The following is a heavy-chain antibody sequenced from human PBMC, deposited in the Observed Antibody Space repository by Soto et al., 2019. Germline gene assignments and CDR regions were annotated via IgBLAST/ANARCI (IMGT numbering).Heavy chain of an antibody. CDR2: ISYDGSNK. CDR3: ARGWDSIPNRAPLDY. Sequence: PGGSLRLSCAASGFTFSSYGMHWVRQAPGKGLEWVAVISYDGSNKYYADSVKGRFTISRDNSKNTLYLQMNSLRAEDTAVYYCARGWDSIPNRAPLDYWGQGTLVTVSS. D-gene: IGHD2-21*01. CDR1: GFTFSSYG. V-gene: IGHV3-30*03. J-gene: IGHJ4*02.